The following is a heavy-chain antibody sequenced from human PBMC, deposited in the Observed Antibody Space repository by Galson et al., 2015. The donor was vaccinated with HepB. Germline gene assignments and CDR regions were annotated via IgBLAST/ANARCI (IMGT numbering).Heavy chain of an antibody. CDR3: ARDALGSAGKYFDL. CDR1: GYTFSDYY. D-gene: IGHD1-26*01. J-gene: IGHJ2*01. CDR2: INPNSGAT. V-gene: IGHV1-2*02. Sequence: SVKVSCKAFGYTFSDYYMHWLRQAPGQGLEWMGWINPNSGATLFAQKFQGGVTMTRDTSITTHYMELTSLKSDDTAVYYCARDALGSAGKYFDLWGRGTLVTVSS.